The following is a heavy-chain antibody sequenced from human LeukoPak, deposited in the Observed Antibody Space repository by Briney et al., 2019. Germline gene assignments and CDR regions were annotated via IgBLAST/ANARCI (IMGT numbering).Heavy chain of an antibody. D-gene: IGHD1-26*01. Sequence: ASVEVSCKTSGYTFTGYYMHWVRQAPGQGLEWMGIINPSGGSTSYAQKFQGRVTMTRDMSTSTVYMELSSLRSEDTAVYYCASTGLTPWSYYLELWGQGTLVTVSS. CDR3: ASTGLTPWSYYLEL. CDR1: GYTFTGYY. J-gene: IGHJ4*02. CDR2: INPSGGST. V-gene: IGHV1-46*01.